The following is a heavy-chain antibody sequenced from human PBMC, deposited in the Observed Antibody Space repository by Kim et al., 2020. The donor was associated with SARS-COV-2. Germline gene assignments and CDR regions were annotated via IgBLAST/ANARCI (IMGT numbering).Heavy chain of an antibody. J-gene: IGHJ3*02. Sequence: GGSLRLSCAAAGFTFSSYGMHWVRQAPGKGLDWVALVSDGGSYTLYAESVQGRFTISRDNSKNTLYLQMNSLRVEDTAVYYCAKMSYGAVWALDIWGQGTLVSVSS. CDR1: GFTFSSYG. V-gene: IGHV3-30*18. CDR3: AKMSYGAVWALDI. D-gene: IGHD4-17*01. CDR2: VSDGGSYT.